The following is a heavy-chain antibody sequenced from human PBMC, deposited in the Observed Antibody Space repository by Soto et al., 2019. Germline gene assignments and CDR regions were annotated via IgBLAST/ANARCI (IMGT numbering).Heavy chain of an antibody. D-gene: IGHD2-21*02. Sequence: QVQLQESGPGLVKPSQTLSLTCTVSGGSISSVNYYWSWIRQPPGKGLEWIGYIYYSGSTYYNTSLRSRVTIPVDTSRNQFSLKLSSVTAADTAVYYCARAMVVTQNWFDPWGQGTLVTVSS. CDR1: GGSISSVNYY. CDR2: IYYSGST. J-gene: IGHJ5*02. CDR3: ARAMVVTQNWFDP. V-gene: IGHV4-30-4*01.